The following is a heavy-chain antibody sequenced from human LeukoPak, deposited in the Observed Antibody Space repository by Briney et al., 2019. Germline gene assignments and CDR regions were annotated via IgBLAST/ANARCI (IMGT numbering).Heavy chain of an antibody. Sequence: SETLSLTCAVYGGSFSGYYWSWIRQPPGKGLEWIGEINHSGSTNYNPSLKSRVTISVDTSKNQFSLKLSSVTAADTAVYYCARDSGPPQVYCSGGSCYRNPKFDPWGQGTLVTVSS. CDR2: INHSGST. V-gene: IGHV4-34*01. J-gene: IGHJ5*02. CDR1: GGSFSGYY. CDR3: ARDSGPPQVYCSGGSCYRNPKFDP. D-gene: IGHD2-15*01.